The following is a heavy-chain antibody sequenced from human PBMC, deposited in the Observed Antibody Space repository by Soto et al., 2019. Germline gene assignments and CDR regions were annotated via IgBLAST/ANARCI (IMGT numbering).Heavy chain of an antibody. V-gene: IGHV3-9*01. CDR1: GFTFDDYA. Sequence: PGGSLRLSCAASGFTFDDYAMHWVRQAPGKGLEWVSGISWNSASIDYADSVKGRFTISRDNAKNSLYLQMNSLRAEDTAFYYCAKDLDYDSSGYYSGFDYWGQGTLVTVSS. J-gene: IGHJ4*02. D-gene: IGHD3-22*01. CDR3: AKDLDYDSSGYYSGFDY. CDR2: ISWNSASI.